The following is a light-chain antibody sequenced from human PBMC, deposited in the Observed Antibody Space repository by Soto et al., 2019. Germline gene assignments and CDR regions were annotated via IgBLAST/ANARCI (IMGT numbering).Light chain of an antibody. V-gene: IGLV2-14*01. CDR2: EVT. Sequence: QSALSQPASVSGSPGQSITIXCTGTSSDIGTYNYVSWYQQHPGKAPKVMIYEVTNRPSGVSNRFSGSKSGNTASLTISGLQAEDEADYYCSSYTSSSIPVVFGGGTKLTVL. CDR3: SSYTSSSIPVV. J-gene: IGLJ2*01. CDR1: SSDIGTYNY.